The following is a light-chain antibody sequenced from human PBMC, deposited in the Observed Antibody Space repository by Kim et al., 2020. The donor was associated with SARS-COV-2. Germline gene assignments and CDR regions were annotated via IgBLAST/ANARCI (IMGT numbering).Light chain of an antibody. CDR2: AKN. V-gene: IGLV3-19*01. Sequence: SSELTQDPAVSVALGQTVRITCQGDSLRRYYASWYQQKPGQAPVLVMFAKNNRPSGIPDRFSGSSSGNTASLTISGAQAEDEADYYCKSRDSSGDRLVFG. CDR1: SLRRYY. CDR3: KSRDSSGDRLV. J-gene: IGLJ3*02.